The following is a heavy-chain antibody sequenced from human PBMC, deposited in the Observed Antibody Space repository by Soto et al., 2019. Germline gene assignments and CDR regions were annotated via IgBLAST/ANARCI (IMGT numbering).Heavy chain of an antibody. J-gene: IGHJ4*02. D-gene: IGHD4-17*01. Sequence: QVQLQQWGAGLLKPSETLSLTCAVYGGSFSGYYWSWIRQPPGKGLEWIGEINRSGSTNYNPSLKSRVTISVDTSKNQFSLKLSSVTAADTAVYYCAGRKYGDLPFDYWGQGTLVTVSS. CDR3: AGRKYGDLPFDY. CDR2: INRSGST. CDR1: GGSFSGYY. V-gene: IGHV4-34*01.